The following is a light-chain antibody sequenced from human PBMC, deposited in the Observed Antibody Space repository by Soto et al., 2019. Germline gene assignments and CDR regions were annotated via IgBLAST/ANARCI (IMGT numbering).Light chain of an antibody. CDR3: QQYNSYPLT. CDR2: KAS. Sequence: DIPMTQSPSTLSASVGDRVTITCRASQSISSWLAWYQQKPGKAPNLLIYKASSLESGVPSRFSGSGSGTEFTLTISSLQPDDFATYYCQQYNSYPLTFGGETKVEIK. CDR1: QSISSW. V-gene: IGKV1-5*03. J-gene: IGKJ4*01.